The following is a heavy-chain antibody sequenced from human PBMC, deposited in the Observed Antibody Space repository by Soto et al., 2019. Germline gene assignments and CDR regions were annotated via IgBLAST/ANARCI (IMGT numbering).Heavy chain of an antibody. D-gene: IGHD2-15*01. Sequence: QVQLQESGPGLLKPLETLSPTCTVSGVSLNSGHYYWVWIRQSPGKGLAWIASIYYDESTYYNPSLKSRVTISTDKPKNQFSLTLKSVTAADTAVYYCGKVLIGATRHTDVDSWGQGALVTVSS. CDR3: GKVLIGATRHTDVDS. V-gene: IGHV4-39*01. CDR1: GVSLNSGHYY. CDR2: IYYDEST. J-gene: IGHJ4*02.